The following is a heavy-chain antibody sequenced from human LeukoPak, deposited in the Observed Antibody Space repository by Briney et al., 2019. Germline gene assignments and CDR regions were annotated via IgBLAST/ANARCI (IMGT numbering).Heavy chain of an antibody. CDR3: ARLGTEMATTTYYYYYYGMDV. CDR1: GGTFSSSA. J-gene: IGHJ6*02. V-gene: IGHV1-69*04. D-gene: IGHD5-24*01. CDR2: IIPILGIA. Sequence: SVKVSCKASGGTFSSSAISWVRQAPAQGLEWMGRIIPILGIANYAQKFQGRVTITADKSTSTAYMELSSLRSEDTAVYYCARLGTEMATTTYYYYYYGMDVWGQGTTVTVSS.